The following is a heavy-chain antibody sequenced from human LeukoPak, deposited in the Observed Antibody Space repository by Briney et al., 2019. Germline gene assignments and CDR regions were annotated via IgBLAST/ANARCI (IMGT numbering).Heavy chain of an antibody. V-gene: IGHV4-34*01. CDR1: GGSISSYY. J-gene: IGHJ5*02. CDR3: ARGYGPSYSSSRSRFDP. Sequence: SETLSLTCTVSGGSISSYYWSWIRQPPGKGLEWIGEINHSGSTNYNPSLKSRVTISVDTSKNQFSLKLSSVTAADTAVYYCARGYGPSYSSSRSRFDPWGQGTLVTVSS. D-gene: IGHD6-13*01. CDR2: INHSGST.